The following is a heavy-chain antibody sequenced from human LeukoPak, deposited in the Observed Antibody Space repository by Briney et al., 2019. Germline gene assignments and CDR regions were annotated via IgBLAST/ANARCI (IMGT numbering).Heavy chain of an antibody. CDR1: GFTFSSYS. CDR2: ISSSSSYI. CDR3: AKKWSGDYDSSGVNDAFDI. V-gene: IGHV3-21*01. Sequence: PGGSLRLSCAASGFTFSSYSMNWVRQAPGKGLEWVSSISSSSSYIYYADSVKGRFTISRDNAKNSLYPQMNSLRAEDTAVYYCAKKWSGDYDSSGVNDAFDIWGQGTMVTVSS. D-gene: IGHD3-22*01. J-gene: IGHJ3*02.